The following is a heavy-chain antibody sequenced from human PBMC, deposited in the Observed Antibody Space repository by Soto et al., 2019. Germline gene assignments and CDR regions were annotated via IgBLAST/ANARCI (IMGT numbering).Heavy chain of an antibody. CDR1: GVTLSSFINYP. Sequence: QMQLVQSGAEVKKPGSSVKVSCKASGVTLSSFINYPINWVRQAPGQGLGWMGGIVPNVGTVNYAQKFQGRVTITADKSTGTAYMEVSSLRSEDTALYYCARRDTSGFLRYFDNWGQGTLVTVSS. D-gene: IGHD3-3*01. V-gene: IGHV1-69*06. CDR3: ARRDTSGFLRYFDN. J-gene: IGHJ4*02. CDR2: IVPNVGTV.